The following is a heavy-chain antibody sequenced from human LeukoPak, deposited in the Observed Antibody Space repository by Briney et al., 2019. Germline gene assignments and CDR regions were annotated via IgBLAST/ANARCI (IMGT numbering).Heavy chain of an antibody. CDR2: IHGSGST. J-gene: IGHJ5*02. CDR1: GDSITTYN. CDR3: ARRREVGGSNIQHNWFDP. D-gene: IGHD1-1*01. V-gene: IGHV4-4*08. Sequence: PSETLSLTCSVSGDSITTYNWNWLRQPPGKPLEWIGCIHGSGSTIYNPSLKSRATISQDTSKNQFSLNLKSVTEADTAMYYCARRREVGGSNIQHNWFDPWGQGTLVTVSS.